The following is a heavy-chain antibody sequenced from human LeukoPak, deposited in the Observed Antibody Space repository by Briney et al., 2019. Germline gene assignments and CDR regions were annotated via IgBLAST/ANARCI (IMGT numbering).Heavy chain of an antibody. D-gene: IGHD3-10*01. CDR2: TDPNSGGT. V-gene: IGHV1-2*02. J-gene: IGHJ6*03. CDR3: ARQITMVRGVSNYYYYYMDV. CDR1: GYTFTGDY. Sequence: ASVKVSCKASGYTFTGDYMHWVRQAPGQGLEWMGWTDPNSGGTNYAQKFQGRVTMTRDTSISTTYMELSRLTSDDTAVYYCARQITMVRGVSNYYYYYMDVWGKGTTVTVSS.